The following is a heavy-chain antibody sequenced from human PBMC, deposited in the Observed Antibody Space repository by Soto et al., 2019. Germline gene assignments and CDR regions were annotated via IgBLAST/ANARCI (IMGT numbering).Heavy chain of an antibody. V-gene: IGHV3-30-3*01. CDR2: ISYDGSNK. Sequence: GGSLRLSCAASGFTFSSYAMHWVRQAPGKGLEWVAVISYDGSNKYYADSVKGRFTISRDNSKNTLYLQMNSLRAEDTAVYYYASTNSGSSPYYYYYYGMDVWGQGTTVTVSS. J-gene: IGHJ6*02. CDR3: ASTNSGSSPYYYYYYGMDV. CDR1: GFTFSSYA. D-gene: IGHD3-10*01.